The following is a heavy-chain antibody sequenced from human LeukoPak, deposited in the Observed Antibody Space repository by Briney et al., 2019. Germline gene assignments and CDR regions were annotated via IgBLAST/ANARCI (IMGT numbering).Heavy chain of an antibody. D-gene: IGHD1-1*01. V-gene: IGHV4-39*01. CDR3: ARTGAATWKYYFDS. CDR1: GGSISSYY. Sequence: SETLSLTCTVSGGSISSYYWGWIRQPPGKGLECIGNIHYSGGTYYNPSLKSRVTISVDTSKNQISLKLSSVTAADTAVYYCARTGAATWKYYFDSWGQGTLVTVSS. CDR2: IHYSGGT. J-gene: IGHJ4*02.